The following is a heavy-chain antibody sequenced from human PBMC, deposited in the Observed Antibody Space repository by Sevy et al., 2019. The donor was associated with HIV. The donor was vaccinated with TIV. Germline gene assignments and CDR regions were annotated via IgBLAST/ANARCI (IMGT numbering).Heavy chain of an antibody. CDR2: ISGSGYST. CDR1: GFTFSSYA. V-gene: IGHV3-23*01. D-gene: IGHD5-12*01. J-gene: IGHJ6*02. Sequence: GGSPRLSCAASGFTFSSYAMTWVRQAPGKGLEWVSGISGSGYSTYYADSVKGRFTISRDNAKKSLYVQMNSLRGEDTAVYYCAREGGYTDQGMDVWGQGTTVTVSS. CDR3: AREGGYTDQGMDV.